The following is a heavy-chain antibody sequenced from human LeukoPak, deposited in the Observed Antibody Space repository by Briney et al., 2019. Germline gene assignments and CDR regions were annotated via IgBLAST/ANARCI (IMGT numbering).Heavy chain of an antibody. V-gene: IGHV1-2*06. Sequence: ASVKVSCKASEGTFSSYAISWVRQAPGQGLEWMGRINLNTGGTNYAQKFQGRVTMTRDTSISTAYMELSRLTSDDTAVFYCAREVGYSTSYYGRFDPWGQGTLVTVSS. D-gene: IGHD6-13*01. J-gene: IGHJ5*02. CDR3: AREVGYSTSYYGRFDP. CDR2: INLNTGGT. CDR1: EGTFSSYA.